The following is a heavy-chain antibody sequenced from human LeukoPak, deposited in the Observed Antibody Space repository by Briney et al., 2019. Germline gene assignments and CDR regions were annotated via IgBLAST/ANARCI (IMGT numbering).Heavy chain of an antibody. J-gene: IGHJ6*02. Sequence: GGSLRLSCAASGFTFSSYWMNWARQAPGKGLEWVASINHNGNVNYYVDSVKGRFTISRDNAKNSLYLQMSNLRAEDTAVYFCASGGGLDVWGQGATVTVSS. CDR2: INHNGNVN. CDR1: GFTFSSYW. CDR3: ASGGGLDV. V-gene: IGHV3-7*03. D-gene: IGHD3-16*01.